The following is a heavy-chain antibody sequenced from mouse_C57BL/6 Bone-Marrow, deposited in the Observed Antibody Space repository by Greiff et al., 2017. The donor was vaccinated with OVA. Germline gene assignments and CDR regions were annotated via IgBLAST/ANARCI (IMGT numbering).Heavy chain of an antibody. CDR2: IYPGDGDT. D-gene: IGHD1-1*01. Sequence: QVQLKESGAELVKPGASVKISCKASGYAFSSYWMNWVKQRPGKGLEWIGQIYPGDGDTNYNGKFKGKATLTADKSSSTAYMQLSSLTSEDSAVYFCAREGYYYGSSFFDYWGQGTTLTVSS. CDR3: AREGYYYGSSFFDY. V-gene: IGHV1-80*01. J-gene: IGHJ2*01. CDR1: GYAFSSYW.